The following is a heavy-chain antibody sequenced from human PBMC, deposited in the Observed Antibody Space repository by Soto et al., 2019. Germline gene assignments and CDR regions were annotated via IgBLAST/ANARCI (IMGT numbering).Heavy chain of an antibody. J-gene: IGHJ4*02. D-gene: IGHD3-16*01. CDR2: IWYDGSNK. CDR3: ARDRRGGSYFDY. V-gene: IGHV3-33*01. CDR1: GFTFSSYG. Sequence: QVQLVESGGGVVQPGRSLRLSCAASGFTFSSYGMHWVRQAPGKGLEWVAVIWYDGSNKYYADSVKGRFTISRDNSKNRLYLQMNSLRAEDTAVYYCARDRRGGSYFDYWGQGTLVTVSS.